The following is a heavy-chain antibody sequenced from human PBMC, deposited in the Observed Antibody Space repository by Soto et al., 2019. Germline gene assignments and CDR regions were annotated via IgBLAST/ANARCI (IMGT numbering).Heavy chain of an antibody. CDR3: ARGPRVSIGYSQIYYYYYGMDV. Sequence: PSETLSLTCAVYGGSFSGYYWSWIRQPPGKGLERIGEINHSGSTNYNPSLKSRVTIPVDTSKNQFSLKLSSVTAADTAVYYCARGPRVSIGYSQIYYYYYGMDVWGQGTTVTVSS. D-gene: IGHD5-18*01. J-gene: IGHJ6*02. CDR2: INHSGST. CDR1: GGSFSGYY. V-gene: IGHV4-34*01.